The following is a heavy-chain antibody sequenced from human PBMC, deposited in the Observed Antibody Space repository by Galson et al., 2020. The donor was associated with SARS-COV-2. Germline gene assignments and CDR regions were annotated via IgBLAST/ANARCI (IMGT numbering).Heavy chain of an antibody. D-gene: IGHD5-18*01. V-gene: IGHV4-59*01. Sequence: SVTLSLTCTVSGASISNYSWIWIRQPPVKGLEWFGHIYYSWSTTYNPSRKSRVTISVDTSKNQFSLKLNSVNAADTAAYYCAGSRIDSSGYHGDYYLDFWGRGALVTGSS. CDR3: AGSRIDSSGYHGDYYLDF. CDR1: GASISNYS. J-gene: IGHJ4*02. CDR2: IYYSWST.